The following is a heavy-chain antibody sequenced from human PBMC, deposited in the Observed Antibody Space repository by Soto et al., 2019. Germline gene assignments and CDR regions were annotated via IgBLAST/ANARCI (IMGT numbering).Heavy chain of an antibody. Sequence: QVQLVESGGGVVQPGRSLRLSCAASGFTFSSYGIHWVRQAPGRGLEWVAVIWYDENNKYYADSMKGRFTISRDNSKNTLYLQMNSLRAEDTAIYYCARDKGGGAVVPDYWGQGTLVTVSS. CDR1: GFTFSSYG. J-gene: IGHJ4*02. CDR3: ARDKGGGAVVPDY. CDR2: IWYDENNK. D-gene: IGHD6-19*01. V-gene: IGHV3-33*01.